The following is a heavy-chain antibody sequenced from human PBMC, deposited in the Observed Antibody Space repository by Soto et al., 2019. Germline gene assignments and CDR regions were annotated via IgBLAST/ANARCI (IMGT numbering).Heavy chain of an antibody. J-gene: IGHJ3*02. D-gene: IGHD6-25*01. CDR3: ARDVSTGSSGYYLAAFDI. CDR2: IKGDGSAR. V-gene: IGHV3-7*05. Sequence: EVQLVESGGGLVQPGGSLRLSCAASGFTFGNYWMTWVRQAPGKGLEWVANIKGDGSARSYLDSVRGRFTVSRDNAENSLFLQINILSAEDTALYYCARDVSTGSSGYYLAAFDIWGQGKMVTVS. CDR1: GFTFGNYW.